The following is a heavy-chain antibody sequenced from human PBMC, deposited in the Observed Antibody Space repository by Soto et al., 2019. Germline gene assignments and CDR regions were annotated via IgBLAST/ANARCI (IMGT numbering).Heavy chain of an antibody. J-gene: IGHJ6*02. V-gene: IGHV3-23*01. CDR1: GFTFSSYA. D-gene: IGHD5-18*01. CDR2: ISGSGGST. Sequence: EVQLLESGGGLVQPGGSLRLSCAASGFTFSSYAMSWVRQAPGKGREWVSAISGSGGSTYYADSVKGRFTISRDNSKNTLYLQMNSLRAEDTAVYYCAKDGGYSYGYSPRYYYGMDVWGQGTTVTVSS. CDR3: AKDGGYSYGYSPRYYYGMDV.